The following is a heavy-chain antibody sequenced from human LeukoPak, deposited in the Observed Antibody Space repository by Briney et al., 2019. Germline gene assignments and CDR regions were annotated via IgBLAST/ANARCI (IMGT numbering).Heavy chain of an antibody. CDR2: IIPIFGTA. Sequence: SVKVSCKASGYTFTSYAMNWVRQAPGQGLEWMGGIIPIFGTANYAQKFQGRVTITADESTSTAYMELSSLRSDDTAVYYCARSGSGRYYYMDVWGKGTTVTVSS. CDR1: GYTFTSYA. J-gene: IGHJ6*03. CDR3: ARSGSGRYYYMDV. D-gene: IGHD3-10*01. V-gene: IGHV1-69*13.